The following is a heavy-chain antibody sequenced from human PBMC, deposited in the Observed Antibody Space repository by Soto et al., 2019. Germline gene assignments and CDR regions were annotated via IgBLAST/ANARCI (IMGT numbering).Heavy chain of an antibody. Sequence: AVGSLRLSCAASGFTFSSYGMHWVRQAPGKGLEWVAVIWYDGSNKYYADSVKGRFTISRDNSKNTLYLQMNSLRAEDTAVYYCARCHTIFGVVPSYYYYGMDVWGQGTTVTVSS. CDR2: IWYDGSNK. V-gene: IGHV3-33*01. J-gene: IGHJ6*02. CDR3: ARCHTIFGVVPSYYYYGMDV. CDR1: GFTFSSYG. D-gene: IGHD3-3*01.